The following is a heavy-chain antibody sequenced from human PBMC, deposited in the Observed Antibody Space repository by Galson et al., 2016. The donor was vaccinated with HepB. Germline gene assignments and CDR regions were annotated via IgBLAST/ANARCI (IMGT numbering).Heavy chain of an antibody. D-gene: IGHD3-9*01. CDR1: GFTLSTYG. Sequence: SLRLSCAVSGFTLSTYGIHWVRQAPGKGLEWVAVIWYDAINKFYADSVRGQSTISREDSKHTVYLEMNSLGAEDTTMYYCARDDGDEPGYHDAFDIWGQGTMVTVSS. V-gene: IGHV3-33*01. CDR2: IWYDAINK. CDR3: ARDDGDEPGYHDAFDI. J-gene: IGHJ3*02.